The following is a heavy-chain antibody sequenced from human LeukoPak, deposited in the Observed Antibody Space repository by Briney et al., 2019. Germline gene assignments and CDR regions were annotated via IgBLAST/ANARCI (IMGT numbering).Heavy chain of an antibody. Sequence: SETLSLTCTVSGGSISSSSYYWGWIRQPPGKGLEWIGSIYYSGSTYYNPSLKSRVTISVDTSKNQFSLKLSSVTAADTAVYYCARDDITMVRGVIIPTTPFDYWGQGTPVTVSS. J-gene: IGHJ4*02. D-gene: IGHD3-10*01. CDR3: ARDDITMVRGVIIPTTPFDY. CDR1: GGSISSSSYY. CDR2: IYYSGST. V-gene: IGHV4-39*02.